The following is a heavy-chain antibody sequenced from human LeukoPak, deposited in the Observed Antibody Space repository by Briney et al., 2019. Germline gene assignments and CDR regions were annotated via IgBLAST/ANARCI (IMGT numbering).Heavy chain of an antibody. CDR3: TRRFGESSGDAFDI. CDR1: GFTFGDYA. Sequence: GGSLRLSCTTSGFTFGDYAMSWFRQAPGKGLEWVGFIRSKAFGGTADYAASVKGRFSISRDDSKSIAYLQMNSLKTEDTAVYYCTRRFGESSGDAFDIWGQGTMVTVSS. D-gene: IGHD3-10*01. V-gene: IGHV3-49*03. J-gene: IGHJ3*02. CDR2: IRSKAFGGTA.